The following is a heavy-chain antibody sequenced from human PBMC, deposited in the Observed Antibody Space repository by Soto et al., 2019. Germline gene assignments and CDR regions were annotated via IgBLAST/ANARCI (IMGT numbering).Heavy chain of an antibody. J-gene: IGHJ4*02. CDR3: ARGGQWDFLSDY. CDR2: ISAYNGNT. V-gene: IGHV1-18*01. D-gene: IGHD1-26*01. CDR1: GYSFTSYY. Sequence: ASVKVSCKASGYSFTSYYINWVRQAPGQGLEWVGWISAYNGNTHYEEKLQGRVTLTTDTSTSTAYMELRSLRSDDTAVYFCARGGQWDFLSDYWGQGTLVTVS.